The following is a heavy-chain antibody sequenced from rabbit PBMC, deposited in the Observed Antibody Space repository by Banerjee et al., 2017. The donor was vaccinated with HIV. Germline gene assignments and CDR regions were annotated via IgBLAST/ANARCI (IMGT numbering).Heavy chain of an antibody. J-gene: IGHJ3*01. Sequence: QSLEESGGGLVKPGASLTLSCKASGFDFTNYYITWVRQAPGKGLEWIGIIYAAKGSTDYASWVNGRFTISSDNAQSTVDLKMTSLTAADTATYFCARAIVPWLGLTRLDLWGQGTLVTVS. CDR2: IYAAKGST. CDR1: GFDFTNYY. V-gene: IGHV1S7*01. CDR3: ARAIVPWLGLTRLDL. D-gene: IGHD4-1*01.